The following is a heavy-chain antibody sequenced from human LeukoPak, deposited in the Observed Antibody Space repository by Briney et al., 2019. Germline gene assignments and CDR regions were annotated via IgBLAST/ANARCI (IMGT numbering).Heavy chain of an antibody. V-gene: IGHV3-23*01. J-gene: IGHJ4*02. CDR2: MSGDGNEI. CDR3: AQYGHSLADY. D-gene: IGHD2-8*01. Sequence: PGGSLRLSCAASGFAFGIYFMNWYRQAPGKGLEWVSGMSGDGNEIRYADPVKGRFTISRDNSQNILFLQMNSLRAEDAAVYFCAQYGHSLADYWGQGALVTVSS. CDR1: GFAFGIYF.